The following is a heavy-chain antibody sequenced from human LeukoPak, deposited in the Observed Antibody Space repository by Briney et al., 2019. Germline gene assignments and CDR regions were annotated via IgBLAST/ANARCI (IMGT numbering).Heavy chain of an antibody. V-gene: IGHV3-48*03. CDR2: ISSSGSTI. J-gene: IGHJ4*02. CDR1: GFTFSSYE. Sequence: PGGSLRLSCAASGFTFSSYEMNWVRQAPGKGLEWVSYISSSGSTIYYADSVKGRFTISRDNAKNSLYLQMDSLRAEDTAVYYCARDFSGDDYGDYHGGDYFDYWGQGTLVTVSS. CDR3: ARDFSGDDYGDYHGGDYFDY. D-gene: IGHD4-17*01.